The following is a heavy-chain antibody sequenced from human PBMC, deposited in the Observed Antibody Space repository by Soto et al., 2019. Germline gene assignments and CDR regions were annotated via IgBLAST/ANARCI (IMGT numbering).Heavy chain of an antibody. J-gene: IGHJ5*02. D-gene: IGHD2-15*01. Sequence: VGFLRLSWTIAGFHIVDHARSWISQAQGKGLEWVSYISSRSSYTDYADSVKGRFTISRDNAKRSLYLQMMSLTAEDTAIYYCVRGGGGGLFDPWGQGTIVT. CDR1: GFHIVDHA. CDR2: ISSRSSYT. V-gene: IGHV3-11*06. CDR3: VRGGGGGLFDP.